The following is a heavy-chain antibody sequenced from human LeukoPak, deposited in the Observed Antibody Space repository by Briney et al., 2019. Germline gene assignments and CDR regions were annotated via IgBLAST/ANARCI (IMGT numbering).Heavy chain of an antibody. D-gene: IGHD3-10*01. J-gene: IGHJ4*02. CDR1: GFTFSRYA. Sequence: GRSLRLSCAASGFTFSRYALHWVRQAPGKGLEWVSYISSSGSTIYYADSVKGRFTISRDNAKNSLYLQMNSLRAEDTAVYYCAGHFITMVRGVLTDFDYWGQGTLVTVSS. V-gene: IGHV3-48*03. CDR2: ISSSGSTI. CDR3: AGHFITMVRGVLTDFDY.